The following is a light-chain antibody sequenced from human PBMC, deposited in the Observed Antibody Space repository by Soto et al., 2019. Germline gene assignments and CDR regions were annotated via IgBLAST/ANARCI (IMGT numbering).Light chain of an antibody. CDR2: LNSDGSH. CDR1: SGHSSYA. J-gene: IGLJ3*02. V-gene: IGLV4-69*01. CDR3: QTWGTGTRGV. Sequence: QPVLTQSPSASASLGASVKLTCTLSSGHSSYAIAWHQQQPEKGPRYLMKLNSDGSHSKGDGIPDRFSGSSSGAERYLTLSSLQSGDEADYYCQTWGTGTRGVFGGGTKLTVL.